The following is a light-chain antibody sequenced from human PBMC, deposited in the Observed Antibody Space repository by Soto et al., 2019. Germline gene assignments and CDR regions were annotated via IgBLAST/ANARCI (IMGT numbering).Light chain of an antibody. CDR3: QQRTNWPPIT. Sequence: EIVLTQSPATLSLSPGERATLSCRASQSIGWYLAWYQQKPGQAPRLLIYDASTRATDIPARFSGSGSGTDFSLTISSLEPEDFEVYYCQQRTNWPPITFGQGTRLEIK. CDR2: DAS. CDR1: QSIGWY. V-gene: IGKV3-11*01. J-gene: IGKJ5*01.